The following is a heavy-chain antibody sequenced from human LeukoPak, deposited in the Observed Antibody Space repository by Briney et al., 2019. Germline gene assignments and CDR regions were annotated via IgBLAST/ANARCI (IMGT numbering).Heavy chain of an antibody. Sequence: AGGSLRLSCAASGFTFSSYIMHWVRQAPGKGLEYVSAISGDGDSTYYANSVKGRFTISRDNSKNTLYLQVGSLRAEDMAVYYCARISIAATGVDFWGQGTLVTVSS. CDR3: ARISIAATGVDF. D-gene: IGHD6-13*01. CDR1: GFTFSSYI. J-gene: IGHJ4*02. CDR2: ISGDGDST. V-gene: IGHV3-64*01.